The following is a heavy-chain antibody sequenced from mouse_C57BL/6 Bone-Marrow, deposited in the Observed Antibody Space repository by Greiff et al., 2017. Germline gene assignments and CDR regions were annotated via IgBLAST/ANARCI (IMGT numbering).Heavy chain of an antibody. CDR1: GYTFTNYW. J-gene: IGHJ4*01. CDR3: AREVAFYYALVY. V-gene: IGHV1-63*01. CDR2: IYPGGGNT. D-gene: IGHD1-1*02. Sequence: QVQLQQSGAELVRPGTSVKMSCKASGYTFTNYWIGWAKQRPGQGLEWIGDIYPGGGNTNYNEKFKGKATLTADKSSSTAYMQFSSLTSEGSASYYCAREVAFYYALVYWGQGTSVTFSS.